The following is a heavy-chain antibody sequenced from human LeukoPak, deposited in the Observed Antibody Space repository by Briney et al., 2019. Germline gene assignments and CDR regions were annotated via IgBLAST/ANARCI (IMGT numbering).Heavy chain of an antibody. CDR3: ARATVVSGDWYFDL. V-gene: IGHV4-59*01. D-gene: IGHD4-23*01. J-gene: IGHJ2*01. CDR1: GGSISSYY. CDR2: IYYSGST. Sequence: SETLSLTCTVSGGSISSYYWSWIRQPPGKGLEWIGYIYYSGSTNYNPSLKSRVTISVDTSKNQFSLKLSSVTAADTAVYYCARATVVSGDWYFDLWGRGTLVTVSS.